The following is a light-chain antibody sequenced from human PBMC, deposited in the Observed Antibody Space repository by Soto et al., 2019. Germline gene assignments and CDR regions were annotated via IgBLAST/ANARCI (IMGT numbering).Light chain of an antibody. Sequence: QSVLTQSPSASASLGASVKLTCTLSSGHSSYAIAWHQQQPEKGPRYLMKLNSDGSHSKGDGIPDRFSGSSSGAEWYLTISSLQSEDEADYYCQTWGTGLVVFGGGTKLTVL. CDR1: SGHSSYA. J-gene: IGLJ2*01. V-gene: IGLV4-69*01. CDR2: LNSDGSH. CDR3: QTWGTGLVV.